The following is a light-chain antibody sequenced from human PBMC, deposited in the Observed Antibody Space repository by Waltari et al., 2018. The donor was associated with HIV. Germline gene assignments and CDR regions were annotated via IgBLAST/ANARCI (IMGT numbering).Light chain of an antibody. Sequence: DTVLTQSPGTLSLSPGDGATLSCRASQRVYNSYVAWYQQKPGQAPRLLIYGASTRATGIPDRFSGSGSGTDFTLTISRLEPEDFAVYFCQQYGNSPITFGQGTRLEIK. J-gene: IGKJ5*01. CDR2: GAS. V-gene: IGKV3-20*01. CDR3: QQYGNSPIT. CDR1: QRVYNSY.